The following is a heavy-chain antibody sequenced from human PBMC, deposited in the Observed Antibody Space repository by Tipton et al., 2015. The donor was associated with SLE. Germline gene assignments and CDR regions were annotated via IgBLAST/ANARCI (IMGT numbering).Heavy chain of an antibody. Sequence: TLSLTCTVSGVSIKSTSDYWSWIRQPAGKGLEWIGRIYNSGSAKYSPSLESRVTMSLDTSKNQISLKLTSVTAADTALYFCARGVAERLGLDFWGQGSLVTVSS. J-gene: IGHJ4*02. CDR2: IYNSGSA. CDR3: ARGVAERLGLDF. D-gene: IGHD6-19*01. CDR1: GVSIKSTSDY. V-gene: IGHV4-61*02.